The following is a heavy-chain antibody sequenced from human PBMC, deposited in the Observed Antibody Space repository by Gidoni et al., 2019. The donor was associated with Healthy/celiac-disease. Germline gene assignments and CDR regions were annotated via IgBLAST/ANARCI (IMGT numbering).Heavy chain of an antibody. V-gene: IGHV4-38-2*02. J-gene: IGHJ4*02. CDR3: ARDYSVAVADTRDDY. CDR2: IYHRGST. D-gene: IGHD6-19*01. Sequence: QVQLQESGPGLVKPSETLSLTCTVSEYSISSGYYWGWIRQPPGKGLEWIGSIYHRGSTYYNPSLKSRVTISIDTSKNQFFLKLTSVTAADTAVYYCARDYSVAVADTRDDYWGQGTLVTVSS. CDR1: EYSISSGYY.